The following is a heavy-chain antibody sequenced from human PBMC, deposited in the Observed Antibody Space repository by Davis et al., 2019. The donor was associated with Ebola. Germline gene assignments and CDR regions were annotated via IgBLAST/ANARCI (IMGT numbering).Heavy chain of an antibody. CDR3: AKHRGDNYYYYSMDV. D-gene: IGHD2-21*01. CDR2: ISYDGSNK. J-gene: IGHJ6*02. CDR1: GFTFSTYA. V-gene: IGHV3-30-3*02. Sequence: PGGSLRLSCTTSGFTFSTYALSWVRQAPGKGLEWVAVISYDGSNKYYADSVKGRFTISRDNSKNTLYLQMNSLRAEDTAVYYCAKHRGDNYYYYSMDVWGQGTTVTVSS.